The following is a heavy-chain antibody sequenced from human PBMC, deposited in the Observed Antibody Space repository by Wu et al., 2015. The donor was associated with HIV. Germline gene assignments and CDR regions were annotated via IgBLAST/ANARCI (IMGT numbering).Heavy chain of an antibody. Sequence: QVQLVQSGAEVKKPGASVKVSCKVSGYTLTELSMHWVRQAPGKGLEWMGGFDPEDGETIYAQKFQGRVTMTEDTSTDTAYMELSSLRSEDTAVYYCANSRGSPRLLYYDTLTGPYPTYYFDYWARERWSPSPQ. V-gene: IGHV1-24*01. CDR1: GYTLTELS. CDR3: ANSRGSPRLLYYDTLTGPYPTYYFDY. D-gene: IGHD3-9*01. J-gene: IGHJ4*02. CDR2: FDPEDGET.